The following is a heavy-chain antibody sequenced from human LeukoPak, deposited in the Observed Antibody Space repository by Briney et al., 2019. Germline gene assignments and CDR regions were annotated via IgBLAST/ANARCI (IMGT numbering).Heavy chain of an antibody. D-gene: IGHD3-22*01. Sequence: SETLSLTCTVSGGSISSYYWSWIRQPPGKGLEWIGYIYYSGSTNYNPSLKSRVTISVDTSKNQFSLKLSSVTAADTAVYYCARVQGYYDSSGYSHSDYWGQGTLVTVSS. CDR2: IYYSGST. CDR3: ARVQGYYDSSGYSHSDY. V-gene: IGHV4-59*01. CDR1: GGSISSYY. J-gene: IGHJ4*02.